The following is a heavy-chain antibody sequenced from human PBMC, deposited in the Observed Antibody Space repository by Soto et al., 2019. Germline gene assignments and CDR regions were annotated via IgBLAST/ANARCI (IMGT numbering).Heavy chain of an antibody. CDR3: AKPPDYNWKDY. CDR2: VSGSGGST. Sequence: EVQLLESGGGLVQPGGSLRLSCAASGFTFSSYTMSWVRQSPGKGLEGISAVSGSGGSTDYADSVKGRFTISRDNSKDTLYLQMNNLRAEDTAVYYCAKPPDYNWKDYWGQGTLVTVSS. CDR1: GFTFSSYT. V-gene: IGHV3-23*01. J-gene: IGHJ4*02. D-gene: IGHD1-20*01.